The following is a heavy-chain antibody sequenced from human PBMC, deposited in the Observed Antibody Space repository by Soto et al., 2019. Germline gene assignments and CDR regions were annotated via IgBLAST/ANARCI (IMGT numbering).Heavy chain of an antibody. V-gene: IGHV4-4*02. D-gene: IGHD3-22*01. Sequence: QVQLQESGPGLVKSSGTLSLTCAVSGGSISSSNWWSWVRQPPGKGLEWIGEIYHSGSTNYKSSLQSRVTIAVDKSKNQFSLKLSSVTAADTAVYYCASRSYYDSSGYHWYFDLWGRGTLVTVSS. CDR1: GGSISSSNW. CDR2: IYHSGST. CDR3: ASRSYYDSSGYHWYFDL. J-gene: IGHJ2*01.